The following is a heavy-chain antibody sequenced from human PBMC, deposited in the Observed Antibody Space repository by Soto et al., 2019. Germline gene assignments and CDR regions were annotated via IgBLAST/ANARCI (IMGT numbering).Heavy chain of an antibody. D-gene: IGHD3-10*01. V-gene: IGHV5-10-1*01. CDR1: GYSFTSYW. J-gene: IGHJ6*02. CDR2: IDPSDSYT. CDR3: ARHHVLLWFGELSGMDV. Sequence: GESVKISCKGSGYSFTSYWVSWVRQMPWKGLEWMGRIDPSDSYTNYSPSFQGHVTISADKSISTAYLQWSSLKASDTAMYYCARHHVLLWFGELSGMDVWGQGTTVTVSS.